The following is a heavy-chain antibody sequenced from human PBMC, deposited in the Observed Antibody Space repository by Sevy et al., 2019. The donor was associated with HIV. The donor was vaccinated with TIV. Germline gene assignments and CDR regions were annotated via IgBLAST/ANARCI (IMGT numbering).Heavy chain of an antibody. CDR1: GGSISSSYYY. D-gene: IGHD2-21*01. Sequence: SETLSLTCSMSGGSISSSYYYWGWIRQTPGRGLDWIGHIHYRGNTYYNPSLRRRVTISVDTSKNLFFLRLSSVTAADTALYYCARLHCGGDCYGGFFYYGMDVWGQGTTVTASS. CDR2: IHYRGNT. J-gene: IGHJ6*02. V-gene: IGHV4-39*01. CDR3: ARLHCGGDCYGGFFYYGMDV.